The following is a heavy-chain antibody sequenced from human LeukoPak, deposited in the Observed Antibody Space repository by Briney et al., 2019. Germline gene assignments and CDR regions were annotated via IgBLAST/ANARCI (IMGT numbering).Heavy chain of an antibody. V-gene: IGHV3-72*01. Sequence: GGSLRLSCAASGFTFSDHYMDWVRQAPGKGLEWVGRSGNKANSYTTKYAASVEGRFTISRDDSKNLLYLQMNSLKTEDTAVYYCARDAKAVAGNYYYSGMDVWGQGTTVAVSS. J-gene: IGHJ6*02. D-gene: IGHD6-19*01. CDR1: GFTFSDHY. CDR2: SGNKANSYTT. CDR3: ARDAKAVAGNYYYSGMDV.